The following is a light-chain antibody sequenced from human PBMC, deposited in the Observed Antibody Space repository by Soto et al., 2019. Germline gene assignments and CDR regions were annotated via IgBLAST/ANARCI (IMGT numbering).Light chain of an antibody. CDR1: RYNIGVNT. Sequence: QSVLSQPPSASGAPGQRVTISCSGSRYNIGVNTVTWYQQLPRAAPKLLIHTNDQRPSGVPDRISASKSGTSASLAISGLQSEDEADYYCAAWDDSLDGYVFGTGTKLTVL. CDR2: TND. V-gene: IGLV1-44*01. J-gene: IGLJ1*01. CDR3: AAWDDSLDGYV.